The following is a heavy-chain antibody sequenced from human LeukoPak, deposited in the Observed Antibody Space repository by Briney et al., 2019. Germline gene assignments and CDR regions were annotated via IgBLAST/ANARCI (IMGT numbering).Heavy chain of an antibody. CDR3: ARRGERVWGTYRKQNLDY. V-gene: IGHV3-48*03. CDR2: ISSSGSTI. D-gene: IGHD3-16*02. Sequence: GGSLRLSCAASGFTFSSYEMNWVRQAPGKGLEWVSYISSSGSTIYYADSVKGRFTISRDNAKNSLYLQMNSLRAEDTAVYYCARRGERVWGTYRKQNLDYWGQGTLVTVSS. J-gene: IGHJ4*02. CDR1: GFTFSSYE.